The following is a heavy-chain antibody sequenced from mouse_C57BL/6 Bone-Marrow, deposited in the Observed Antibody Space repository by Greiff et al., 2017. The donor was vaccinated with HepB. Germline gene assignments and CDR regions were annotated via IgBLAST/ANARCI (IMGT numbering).Heavy chain of an antibody. CDR1: GYTFTSYW. Sequence: VQLQQPGAELVKPGASVKLSCKASGYTFTSYWMHWVKQRPGRGLEWIGRIDPNSGGTKYNEKFKSKATLTVDKPSSTAYMQISSLTSEDSAVYYCARWGNYYGSSLFAYWGQGTLVTVSA. D-gene: IGHD1-1*01. V-gene: IGHV1-72*01. CDR3: ARWGNYYGSSLFAY. CDR2: IDPNSGGT. J-gene: IGHJ3*01.